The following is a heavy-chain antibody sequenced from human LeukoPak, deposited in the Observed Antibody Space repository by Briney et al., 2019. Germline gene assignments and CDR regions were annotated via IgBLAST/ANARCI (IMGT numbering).Heavy chain of an antibody. V-gene: IGHV4-59*01. CDR2: YHCGNT. D-gene: IGHD6-19*01. CDR1: GASISSYY. Sequence: SETLSLTCTVSGASISSYYWIWIRQTPGKGPEWIGYHCGNTDYNPSLKSRVSISVDTSKNQFSLKLNSISTADTAVYYCARGQGWLPDHWGQGSLVTVSS. J-gene: IGHJ4*02. CDR3: ARGQGWLPDH.